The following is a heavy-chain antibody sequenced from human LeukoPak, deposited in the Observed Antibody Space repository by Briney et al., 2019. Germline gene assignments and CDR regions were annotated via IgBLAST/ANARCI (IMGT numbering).Heavy chain of an antibody. V-gene: IGHV3-66*01. Sequence: GSLRLSCAAPGFTVSSNYMSWVRQAPGKGLEWVSVIYSGGSTYYADSVKGRFTISRDNSKNTLYLQMNSLRAEDTAVYYCAGSGSKGYTTAFDIWGQGTMVTVSS. D-gene: IGHD2-2*02. CDR1: GFTVSSNY. J-gene: IGHJ3*02. CDR2: IYSGGST. CDR3: AGSGSKGYTTAFDI.